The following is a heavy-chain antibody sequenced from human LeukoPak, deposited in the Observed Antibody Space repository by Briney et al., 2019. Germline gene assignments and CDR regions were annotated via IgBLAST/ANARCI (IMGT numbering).Heavy chain of an antibody. CDR3: ARCPPSVGGNIYFDY. CDR1: GYTFTSYY. J-gene: IGHJ4*02. CDR2: INPSGGST. V-gene: IGHV1-46*01. D-gene: IGHD4-23*01. Sequence: ASVKVSCKASGYTFTSYYMHWVRQAPGQGLEWMGIINPSGGSTSYAQKFQGGVTMTRDTSTSTVYMELSCLRSEDTAVYYCARCPPSVGGNIYFDYWGQGTLVTVSS.